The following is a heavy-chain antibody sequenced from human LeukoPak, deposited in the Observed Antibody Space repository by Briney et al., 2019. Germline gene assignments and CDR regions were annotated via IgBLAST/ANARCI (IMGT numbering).Heavy chain of an antibody. CDR1: GGTFSSYA. V-gene: IGHV1-69*01. CDR3: ARAGGITMVRGVPYYYYYYGMDV. Sequence: SVKVSCKASGGTFSSYAISWVRQAPGQGLEWMGGIIPIFSTANYAQKFQGRVTITADESTSTAYMELSSLRSEDTAVYYCARAGGITMVRGVPYYYYYYGMDVWGKGTTATVSS. J-gene: IGHJ6*04. D-gene: IGHD3-10*01. CDR2: IIPIFSTA.